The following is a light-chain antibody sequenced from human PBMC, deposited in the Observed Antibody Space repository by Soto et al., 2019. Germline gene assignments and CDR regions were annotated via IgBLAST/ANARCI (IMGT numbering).Light chain of an antibody. CDR2: HAS. CDR1: QSISNSY. V-gene: IGKV3-20*01. Sequence: ENVLTQSPGTVSLSPGERATLSCRASQSISNSYLAWYQQKPGQTPSLLIYHASNRATGIPDRFSGSGSGTDFTLTISRLEPEDFAVYYCQQYGDSLLTFGGGTKVEIK. CDR3: QQYGDSLLT. J-gene: IGKJ4*01.